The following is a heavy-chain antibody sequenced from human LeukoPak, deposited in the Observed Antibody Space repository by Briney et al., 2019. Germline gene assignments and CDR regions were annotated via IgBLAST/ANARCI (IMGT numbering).Heavy chain of an antibody. Sequence: PSETLSLTCTVSGGSIRNSAYFWAWIRQPPGEGLEWIGTLYYTGGSYYNPSPKSRVAISVDTSKNQFSLRLTSVTAADTAVYYCALGCSADSCYGGLDYWGPGTRATVSS. V-gene: IGHV4-39*01. CDR1: GGSIRNSAYF. CDR2: LYYTGGS. D-gene: IGHD2-15*01. CDR3: ALGCSADSCYGGLDY. J-gene: IGHJ4*02.